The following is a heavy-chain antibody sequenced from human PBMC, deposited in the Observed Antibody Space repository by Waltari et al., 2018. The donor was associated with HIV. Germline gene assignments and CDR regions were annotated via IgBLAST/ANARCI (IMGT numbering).Heavy chain of an antibody. CDR2: IIPAFGTA. CDR1: GGTFSSYA. CDR3: ARDHRGNKLLYGMDV. Sequence: QVQLVQSGAAVKKPGSSVRVSCTASGGTFSSYADNWVRQAPRQGLEWMGGIIPAFGTANYAERFQCRVTITADEYTSTAYMDLSSLRSEDTAVYFCARDHRGNKLLYGMDVWGQGTTVTV. V-gene: IGHV1-69*01. J-gene: IGHJ6*02.